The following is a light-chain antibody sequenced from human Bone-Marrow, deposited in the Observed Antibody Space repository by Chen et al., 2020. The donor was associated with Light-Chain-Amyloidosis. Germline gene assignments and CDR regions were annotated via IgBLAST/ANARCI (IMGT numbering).Light chain of an antibody. Sequence: QSALTQPASVSGSPGQSITISCTGTSGDVGTYNYVSWYQQHPGKAPKVISYAVSNRPSGVSNRFSGSKSGNTASLTISGLQAEDEADYYCSSFTSSSSYVFGPGTNVTVL. CDR2: AVS. CDR1: SGDVGTYNY. CDR3: SSFTSSSSYV. V-gene: IGLV2-14*01. J-gene: IGLJ1*01.